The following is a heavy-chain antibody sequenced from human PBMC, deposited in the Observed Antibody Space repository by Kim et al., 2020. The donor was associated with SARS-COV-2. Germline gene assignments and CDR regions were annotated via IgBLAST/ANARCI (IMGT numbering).Heavy chain of an antibody. D-gene: IGHD3-22*01. CDR1: GGSFSGYS. V-gene: IGHV4-34*01. J-gene: IGHJ4*02. Sequence: SETLSLTCAVDGGSFSGYSWTWIRQAPGKGLEWIGEINHSGSTNYHPSLKSRLTISVDTSKNQFSLKLKSVTAADTAVYYCARGKSEISMIVVVMTGASSFFDSWGRGNLVTGSS. CDR2: INHSGST. CDR3: ARGKSEISMIVVVMTGASSFFDS.